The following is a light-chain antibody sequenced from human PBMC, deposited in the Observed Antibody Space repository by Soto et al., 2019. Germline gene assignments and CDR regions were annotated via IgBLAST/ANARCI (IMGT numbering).Light chain of an antibody. V-gene: IGKV3-20*01. CDR2: GAS. CDR3: QQYGSSGT. Sequence: EIVLTQSAGTLSLSAGERATLSWTASQSVSNNYLAWYQQKPGQAPRPLIYGASNRATGIPDRFSGSGSGTDFTLTISRLEPEDFAVYYCQQYGSSGTFGQGTKVDI. CDR1: QSVSNNY. J-gene: IGKJ1*01.